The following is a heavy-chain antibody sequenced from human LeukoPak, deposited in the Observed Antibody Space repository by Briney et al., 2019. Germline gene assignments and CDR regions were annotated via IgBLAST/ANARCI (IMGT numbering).Heavy chain of an antibody. J-gene: IGHJ5*02. CDR3: AKDRVYYYDSTWGSLGP. V-gene: IGHV3-33*06. CDR1: GFMFSSSG. Sequence: GGSLRLSCAASGFMFSSSGMHWVRQAPGKGLEWVAVIWYDGSNKYSADSVKGRFTISRDNSKNTLYLQMNSLRAEDTAVYYCAKDRVYYYDSTWGSLGPWGQGTLVTVSS. D-gene: IGHD3-22*01. CDR2: IWYDGSNK.